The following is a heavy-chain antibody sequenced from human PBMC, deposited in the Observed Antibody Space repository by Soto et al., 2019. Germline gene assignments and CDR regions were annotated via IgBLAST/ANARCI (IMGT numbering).Heavy chain of an antibody. J-gene: IGHJ4*02. CDR3: ARAYYYGSGSYSKDFDY. V-gene: IGHV1-18*04. CDR2: ISAYNGNT. D-gene: IGHD3-10*01. Sequence: ASVKVSCKASGYTFTSYGISWVRQAPGQGLEWMGWISAYNGNTNYTQKLQGRVTMTTDTSTSTAYMELRSLRSDDTAVYYCARAYYYGSGSYSKDFDYWGQGTLVTVSS. CDR1: GYTFTSYG.